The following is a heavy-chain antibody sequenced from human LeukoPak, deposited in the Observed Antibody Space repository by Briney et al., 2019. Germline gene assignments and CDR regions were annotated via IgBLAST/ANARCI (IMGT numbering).Heavy chain of an antibody. Sequence: AGGSLRLSCVVSGFTFSTYTMNWVRQAPGKGLEWVSSISSGSRDIYYADSLKGRFTISRDNAKNSLYLQMNSLRAEDTAVYYCARGIAAAGTSFFDYWGQGTLVTVSS. V-gene: IGHV3-21*01. J-gene: IGHJ4*02. CDR3: ARGIAAAGTSFFDY. D-gene: IGHD6-13*01. CDR2: ISSGSRDI. CDR1: GFTFSTYT.